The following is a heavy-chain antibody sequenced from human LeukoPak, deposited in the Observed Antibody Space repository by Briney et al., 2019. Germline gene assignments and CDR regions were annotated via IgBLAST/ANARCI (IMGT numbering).Heavy chain of an antibody. Sequence: GGSLRLSCAASGFTFSSYGMHWVRQAPGKGLEWVAVIWYDGSNKYYADSVKGRFTISRDNSKNTLYLQMNSLRAEDTAVYYCARDHPTVTTGWDYWGQGTLVTDSS. D-gene: IGHD4-17*01. CDR2: IWYDGSNK. V-gene: IGHV3-33*01. CDR1: GFTFSSYG. CDR3: ARDHPTVTTGWDY. J-gene: IGHJ4*02.